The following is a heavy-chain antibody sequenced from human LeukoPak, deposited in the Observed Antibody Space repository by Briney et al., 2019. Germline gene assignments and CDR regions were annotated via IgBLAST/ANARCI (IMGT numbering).Heavy chain of an antibody. V-gene: IGHV4-4*07. CDR3: ARDKDDFWSGYYRYNWFDP. CDR2: IYTSGST. J-gene: IGHJ5*02. Sequence: SETLSLTCTVSGGSISSYYWSWIRQPAGKGLEWIGRIYTSGSTNYNPSLKSRVTMSVDTSKNQFSLKLSSVTAADTAVYYCARDKDDFWSGYYRYNWFDPWGQGTLVTVSS. D-gene: IGHD3-3*01. CDR1: GGSISSYY.